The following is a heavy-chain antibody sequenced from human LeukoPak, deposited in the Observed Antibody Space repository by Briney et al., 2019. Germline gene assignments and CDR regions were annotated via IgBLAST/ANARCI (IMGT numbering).Heavy chain of an antibody. J-gene: IGHJ5*02. CDR3: ARKADSSGFAP. V-gene: IGHV1-2*02. Sequence: GASVKVSCKASGYTFTGYYMHWVRQAPGQGLEWMGWINPNSGGTNYAQKFQGRVTMTRDTSISTAYMELSSLRSEDTAVYYCARKADSSGFAPWGQGTLVTVSS. D-gene: IGHD3-22*01. CDR2: INPNSGGT. CDR1: GYTFTGYY.